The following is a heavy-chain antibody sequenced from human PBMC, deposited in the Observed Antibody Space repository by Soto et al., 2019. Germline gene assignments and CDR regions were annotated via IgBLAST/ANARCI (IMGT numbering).Heavy chain of an antibody. Sequence: HPGGSPRLSCAASGFTFNSYWMSWVRQAPGKGLEWVANIKQDGSEKYYVDSVKGRFTISRDNAKNSLYLQMNSLRAEDTAVYYCARGAYYDFWSGYYPRMPYYYMDVWGKGTTVTVSS. CDR2: IKQDGSEK. V-gene: IGHV3-7*04. J-gene: IGHJ6*03. CDR1: GFTFNSYW. D-gene: IGHD3-3*01. CDR3: ARGAYYDFWSGYYPRMPYYYMDV.